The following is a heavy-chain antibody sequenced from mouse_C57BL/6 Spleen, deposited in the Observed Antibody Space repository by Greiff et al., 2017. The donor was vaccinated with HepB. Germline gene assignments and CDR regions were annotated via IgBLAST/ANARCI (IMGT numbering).Heavy chain of an antibody. CDR1: GYAFNSYW. Sequence: QVQLQQSGAELVKPGASVKISCKASGYAFNSYWMNWVKQRPGKGLEWIGQIYPGDGDTNYNGKFKGKATLTADKSSSTAYMQLSSLTSEDSAVYFCARWDSSKKEGYYFDYWGQGTTLTVSS. D-gene: IGHD1-1*01. CDR3: ARWDSSKKEGYYFDY. J-gene: IGHJ2*01. V-gene: IGHV1-80*01. CDR2: IYPGDGDT.